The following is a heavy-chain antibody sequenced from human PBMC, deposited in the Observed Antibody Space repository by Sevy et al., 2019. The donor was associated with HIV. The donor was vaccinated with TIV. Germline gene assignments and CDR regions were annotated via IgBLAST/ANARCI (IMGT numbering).Heavy chain of an antibody. D-gene: IGHD3-10*01. V-gene: IGHV1-24*01. J-gene: IGHJ3*02. CDR2: FDPEDGET. Sequence: VSVKVSCKVSGYTLTELSMHWVRQAPGKGLEWMGGFDPEDGETIYAQKFQGRVTMTEDTSTDTAYMELSSLRSEDTAVYYCATVGTTMVRGVITLDAFDIWGQGTMVTVSS. CDR1: GYTLTELS. CDR3: ATVGTTMVRGVITLDAFDI.